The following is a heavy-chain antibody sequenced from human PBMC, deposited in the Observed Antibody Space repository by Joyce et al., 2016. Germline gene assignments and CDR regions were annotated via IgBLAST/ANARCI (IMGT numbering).Heavy chain of an antibody. CDR2: IYYSGSS. CDR3: AISLSDDYNWGS. CDR1: GDAISSSNYY. Sequence: QLQLQESGPGLVKPSETLSLTCTVSGDAISSSNYYRGWIRQPPEKGLGWLGNIYYSGSSHYNPSLESRVTISVDTSKNQFALKLSSVTAADTAVYYCAISLSDDYNWGSWGQGTLVTVSS. D-gene: IGHD5-24*01. J-gene: IGHJ5*02. V-gene: IGHV4-39*01.